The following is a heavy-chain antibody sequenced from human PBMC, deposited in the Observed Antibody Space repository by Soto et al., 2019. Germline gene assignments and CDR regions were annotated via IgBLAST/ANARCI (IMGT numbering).Heavy chain of an antibody. D-gene: IGHD6-19*01. V-gene: IGHV4-34*01. CDR2: INNSGST. J-gene: IGHJ4*02. CDR3: ARRKGYSSGWGGYFDY. Sequence: QVQLQQWGAGLLKPSETLSLTCAVYGGSFSGYYWSWIRQPPGKGLEWIGEINNSGSTNYNPSLKSRVTISVDTSKNQFSLKLSSVTAADTAVYYCARRKGYSSGWGGYFDYWGQGTLVTVSS. CDR1: GGSFSGYY.